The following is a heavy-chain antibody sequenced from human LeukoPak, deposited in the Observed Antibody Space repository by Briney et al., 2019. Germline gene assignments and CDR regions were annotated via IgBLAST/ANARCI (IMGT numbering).Heavy chain of an antibody. V-gene: IGHV3-53*01. CDR2: IYSGGNT. CDR1: GFTVSSIY. J-gene: IGHJ6*02. CDR3: ARVLARGRGALKERLLYNNVYYDMDV. Sequence: GGSLRLSCAASGFTVSSIYMSWVRQGPGKGLEWVSVIYSGGNTYYADSVRGRFTISRDNSKNTLSLQMNSLRAEDTAVFYCARVLARGRGALKERLLYNNVYYDMDVWGQGTTVTVSS. D-gene: IGHD1-26*01.